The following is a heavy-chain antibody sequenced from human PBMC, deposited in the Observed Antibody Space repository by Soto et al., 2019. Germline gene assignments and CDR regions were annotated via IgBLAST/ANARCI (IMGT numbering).Heavy chain of an antibody. CDR1: GFTFSSYA. CDR3: ARGSEAAANYYYYYYGMDV. V-gene: IGHV3-23*01. J-gene: IGHJ6*02. CDR2: ISGSGGST. D-gene: IGHD6-13*01. Sequence: PVGSVRLSCAASGFTFSSYAMSWVRQAPGKGLEWVSAISGSGGSTYYADSVKGRFTISRDNSKNTLYLQMNSLRAEDTAVYYCARGSEAAANYYYYYYGMDVWGQGTTVTVSS.